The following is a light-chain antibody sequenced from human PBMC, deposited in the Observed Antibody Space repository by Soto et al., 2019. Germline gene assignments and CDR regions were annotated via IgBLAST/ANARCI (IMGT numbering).Light chain of an antibody. CDR3: QQSYSPPRT. V-gene: IGKV1-39*01. Sequence: DIQMTQSPSSLSASVGDRVTITCRASQSISSYLNWYQQKPGKAPKLLIYAASSLQSGVPSRFSGSGYGTDFTLNISSLKPEDFANYYCQQSYSPPRTFGQGTKVEL. J-gene: IGKJ1*01. CDR2: AAS. CDR1: QSISSY.